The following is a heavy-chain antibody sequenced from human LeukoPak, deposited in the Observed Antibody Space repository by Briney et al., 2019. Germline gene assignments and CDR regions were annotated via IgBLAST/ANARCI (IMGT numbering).Heavy chain of an antibody. CDR1: GITFSSYG. CDR3: AKRNTMIRGGPSFDY. V-gene: IGHV3-23*01. Sequence: QPGGSLRLSCAASGITFSSYGMSWVRQAPGKGLEWVSSISSTGGTTYYADSVKGRFTISRDNSKNTLYLQMTNLRPEDTAKYYCAKRNTMIRGGPSFDYWGQGILVAVSS. J-gene: IGHJ4*02. CDR2: ISSTGGTT. D-gene: IGHD3-10*01.